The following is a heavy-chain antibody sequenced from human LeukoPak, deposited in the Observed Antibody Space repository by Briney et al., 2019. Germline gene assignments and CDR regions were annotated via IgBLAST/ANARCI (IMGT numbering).Heavy chain of an antibody. CDR2: INPNSGGT. V-gene: IGHV1-2*02. CDR1: GYTFTGYY. Sequence: ASVKVSCKASGYTFTGYYMHWVRQAPGQGLEWMGWINPNSGGTNYAQKFQGRVTMTRDTSISTAYMELSRLRSDDTAVYYCARGAAGYGSGSYYNGLGDVWGKGTTVTVSS. CDR3: ARGAAGYGSGSYYNGLGDV. D-gene: IGHD3-10*01. J-gene: IGHJ6*04.